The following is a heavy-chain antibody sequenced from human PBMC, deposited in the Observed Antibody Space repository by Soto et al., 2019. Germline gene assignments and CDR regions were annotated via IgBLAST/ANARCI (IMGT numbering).Heavy chain of an antibody. CDR1: GGSFSGYY. V-gene: IGHV4-34*01. D-gene: IGHD3-9*01. Sequence: SETLSLTCAVYGGSFSGYYWNWIRQPPGKGLEWIGEINHSGGTKYNPSLKSRVIISVDTSKNQFSLKLSSVTAADTAVYYCTSLEYDILTGHKSNYWGQGTLVTVSS. CDR2: INHSGGT. J-gene: IGHJ4*02. CDR3: TSLEYDILTGHKSNY.